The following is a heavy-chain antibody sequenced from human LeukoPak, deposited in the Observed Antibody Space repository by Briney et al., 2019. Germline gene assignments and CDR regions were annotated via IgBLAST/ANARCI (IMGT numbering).Heavy chain of an antibody. J-gene: IGHJ6*03. V-gene: IGHV1-46*01. CDR1: GYIFTSYF. CDR2: INPSGGST. CDR3: ARDMHGSPLAVYYYMDV. D-gene: IGHD2-2*01. Sequence: ASVKVSCKASGYIFTSYFMHWVRQAPGQGLEWMGLINPSGGSTRYAQKFQGRVTMTRDMSTSTVYMELSSLRSEDTAVYYCARDMHGSPLAVYYYMDVWGKGTTVTVSS.